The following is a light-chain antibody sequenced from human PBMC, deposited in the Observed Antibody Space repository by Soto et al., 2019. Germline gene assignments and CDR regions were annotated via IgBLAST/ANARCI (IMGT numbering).Light chain of an antibody. CDR2: GAS. Sequence: EIVLTQSPGILSLSPGERATLSCRAIQSVSSSYLAWYQQKPGQAPRLLIYGASSRATGIPDRFSGSGSGTEFTLTISSLQSEDFAVYYCQQYNNWPLLTFGQGTRLEIK. J-gene: IGKJ5*01. CDR3: QQYNNWPLLT. V-gene: IGKV3-20*01. CDR1: QSVSSSY.